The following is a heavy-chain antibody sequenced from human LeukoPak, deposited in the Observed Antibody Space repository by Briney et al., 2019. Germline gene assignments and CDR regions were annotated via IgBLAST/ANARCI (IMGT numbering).Heavy chain of an antibody. CDR3: ARYGAAAGTSAFDI. D-gene: IGHD6-13*01. V-gene: IGHV1-69*05. J-gene: IGHJ3*02. CDR2: IIPIFGTA. Sequence: ASVKVSCKASGGTFSSYAISWVRQAPGQGLEWMGGIIPIFGTANYAQKFQGRVTITTDESTSTAYMELSSLRSEDTAVYYCARYGAAAGTSAFDIWGQGTMVTVSS. CDR1: GGTFSSYA.